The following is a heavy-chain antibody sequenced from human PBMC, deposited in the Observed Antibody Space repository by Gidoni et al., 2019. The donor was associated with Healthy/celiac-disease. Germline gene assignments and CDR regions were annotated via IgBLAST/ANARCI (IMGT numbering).Heavy chain of an antibody. CDR3: AIEGPPTDYGDYVRDIRRRYYYYYMDV. Sequence: QVQLVQSGAEVKKPGSSVKVSCKASGGTFSSYAISWVRQAPGQGLAWRGGIIPIFGTANDAQKFQGSGTITADESTSTAYMERISLRSEDTAVYYCAIEGPPTDYGDYVRDIRRRYYYYYMDVWGKGTPVTVSS. J-gene: IGHJ6*03. CDR2: IIPIFGTA. D-gene: IGHD4-17*01. V-gene: IGHV1-69*01. CDR1: GGTFSSYA.